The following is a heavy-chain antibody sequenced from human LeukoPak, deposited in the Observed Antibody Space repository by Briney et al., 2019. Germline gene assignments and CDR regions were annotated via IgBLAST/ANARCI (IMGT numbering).Heavy chain of an antibody. CDR2: INQDGSQK. V-gene: IGHV3-7*01. CDR1: GFSFSSYW. J-gene: IGHJ4*02. Sequence: GGSLRPSCASSGFSFSSYWMTWVRQAPGKGLEWVANINQDGSQKYYVDSVKGRFTISRDNAKNSLHLQMNSLRVEDTAVYYCVSTGSVLDYWGQGTLVTVSS. D-gene: IGHD3-10*01. CDR3: VSTGSVLDY.